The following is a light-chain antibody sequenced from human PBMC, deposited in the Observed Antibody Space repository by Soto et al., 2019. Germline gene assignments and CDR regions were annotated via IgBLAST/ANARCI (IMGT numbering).Light chain of an antibody. CDR3: QQYNNVRIS. V-gene: IGKV1-33*01. J-gene: IGKJ5*01. Sequence: DIQLTQFPSSLSVSAGDRVTITCQASQDIRNYLNWYQQKPGKAPKLLISGASNLETGVPSRFSGSGSGTDFSFTINRLQPEDIATYYCQQYNNVRISFGQGTRLEIK. CDR1: QDIRNY. CDR2: GAS.